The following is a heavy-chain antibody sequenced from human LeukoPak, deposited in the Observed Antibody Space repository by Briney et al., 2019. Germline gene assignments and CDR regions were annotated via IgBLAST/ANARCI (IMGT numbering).Heavy chain of an antibody. CDR1: GGSFSGYY. V-gene: IGHV4-34*01. CDR2: INHSGST. Sequence: SETLSLTCAVYGGSFSGYYWSWIRQPPGKGLEWIGEINHSGSTNYNPSLKSRVTISVDTSKNQFSLKLSSVTAEDTAVYYCARKGMYYYGSGSVDFWGQGTMVTVSS. CDR3: ARKGMYYYGSGSVDF. D-gene: IGHD3-10*01. J-gene: IGHJ3*01.